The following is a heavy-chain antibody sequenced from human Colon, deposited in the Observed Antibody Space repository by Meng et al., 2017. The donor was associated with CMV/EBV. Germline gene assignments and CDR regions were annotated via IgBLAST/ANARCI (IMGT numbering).Heavy chain of an antibody. CDR3: VRGAWNSRGCFDH. V-gene: IGHV1-18*01. J-gene: IGHJ4*02. CDR2: ISTSIGN. CDR1: GYTVSSYG. D-gene: IGHD1-7*01. Sequence: ASVKVSCKASGYTVSSYGISWVRQAPGQGLEWMGCISTSIGNQYAQKFQGRVIMTTDSPTNTAYLEVMSLTFGDTAVYYCVRGAWNSRGCFDHWGQGALVTVSS.